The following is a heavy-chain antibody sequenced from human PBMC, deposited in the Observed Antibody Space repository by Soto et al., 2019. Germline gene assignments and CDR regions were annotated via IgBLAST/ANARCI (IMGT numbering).Heavy chain of an antibody. J-gene: IGHJ4*02. CDR2: SSPRGDTI. D-gene: IGHD6-19*01. CDR1: GFSLANYP. CDR3: AKGPHTNVGWPYYFES. Sequence: LCLSCVASGFSLANYPMNWVRQTPGKGLEWISYSSPRGDTIYYADSVEGRFTISRDNARNSSSLHMSSLRDEDSALYYCAKGPHTNVGWPYYFESWGQGVPVTVSS. V-gene: IGHV3-48*02.